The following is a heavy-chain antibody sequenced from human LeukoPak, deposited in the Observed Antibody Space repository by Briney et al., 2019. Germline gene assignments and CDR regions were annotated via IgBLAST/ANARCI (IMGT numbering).Heavy chain of an antibody. CDR3: ARGPARYSSSWYLSWFDP. CDR1: GYTFTSYD. V-gene: IGHV1-8*01. J-gene: IGHJ5*02. CDR2: MNPNSGNT. D-gene: IGHD6-13*01. Sequence: ASVKVSCKASGYTFTSYDINWVRQATGQGLEWMGWMNPNSGNTGYAQKFQGRVTMTRNTSISTAYMELSSLRSEDTAVYYCARGPARYSSSWYLSWFDPWGQGTLVTVSS.